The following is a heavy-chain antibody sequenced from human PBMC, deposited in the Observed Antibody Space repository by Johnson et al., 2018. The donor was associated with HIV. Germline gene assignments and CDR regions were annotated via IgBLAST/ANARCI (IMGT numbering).Heavy chain of an antibody. CDR1: GFTLSSYG. Sequence: QVQLVESGGGLVQPGGSLRLSCAASGFTLSSYGIHWVRQAPGKGLEWVAVISYDGSNKYYADSVEGRFTISRDNSKNTLYLQMYGLRADDTAVYYCANLLTTVTSRWRSALDIWGQGTMVTVSS. V-gene: IGHV3-30*19. J-gene: IGHJ3*02. CDR3: ANLLTTVTSRWRSALDI. D-gene: IGHD4-17*01. CDR2: ISYDGSNK.